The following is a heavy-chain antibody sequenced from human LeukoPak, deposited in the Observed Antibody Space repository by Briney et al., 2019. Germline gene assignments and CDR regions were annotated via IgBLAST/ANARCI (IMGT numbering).Heavy chain of an antibody. CDR1: GGPFSGHY. V-gene: IGHV4-34*01. CDR2: INHSGSA. Sequence: SETLSLTCAVYGGPFSGHYWRWIRQPPGKGLEWIGEINHSGSANYSPSLKSRVTLSVDTSKNQFSLKLSSVTAADTAVYYCASYDSSGYFDYWGQGTLVTVSS. D-gene: IGHD3-22*01. CDR3: ASYDSSGYFDY. J-gene: IGHJ4*02.